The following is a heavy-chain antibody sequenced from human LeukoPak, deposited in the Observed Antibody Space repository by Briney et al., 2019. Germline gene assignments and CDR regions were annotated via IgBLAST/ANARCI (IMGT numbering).Heavy chain of an antibody. J-gene: IGHJ4*02. D-gene: IGHD4-17*01. Sequence: SETLSLTCTVSGGSISSSSYYWGWIRQPPGKGLEWIGSIYYSESTYYNPSLKSRVTISVDTSKNQFSLKLSSVTAADTAVYYCARSTYGDYVGEYFDYWGQGTLVTVSS. CDR3: ARSTYGDYVGEYFDY. V-gene: IGHV4-39*07. CDR2: IYYSEST. CDR1: GGSISSSSYY.